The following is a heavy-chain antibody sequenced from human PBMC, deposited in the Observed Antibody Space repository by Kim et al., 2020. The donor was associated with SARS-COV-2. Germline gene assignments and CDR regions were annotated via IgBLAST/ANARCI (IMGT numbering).Heavy chain of an antibody. CDR1: GFTFSSYG. J-gene: IGHJ5*02. Sequence: GGSLRLSCAASGFTFSSYGMHWVRQAPGKGLEWVAVISYDGSNKYYADSVKGRFTISRDNSKNTLYLQMNSLRAEDTAVYYCAKDMGYCSSTSCGWFDP. V-gene: IGHV3-30*18. CDR2: ISYDGSNK. D-gene: IGHD2-2*01. CDR3: AKDMGYCSSTSCGWFDP.